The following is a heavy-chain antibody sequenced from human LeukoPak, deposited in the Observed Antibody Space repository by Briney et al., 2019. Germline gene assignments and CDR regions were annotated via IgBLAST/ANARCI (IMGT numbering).Heavy chain of an antibody. CDR2: IYYSGST. CDR1: GGSISSSSYY. CDR3: ARHYKGYFQH. D-gene: IGHD1-14*01. J-gene: IGHJ1*01. V-gene: IGHV4-39*01. Sequence: SETLSLTCTVSGGSISSSSYYWGWIRRPPGKGLEWIGSIYYSGSTYYNPSLKSRVTISVDTSKNQFSLKLSSVTAADTAVYYCARHYKGYFQHWGQGTLVTVSS.